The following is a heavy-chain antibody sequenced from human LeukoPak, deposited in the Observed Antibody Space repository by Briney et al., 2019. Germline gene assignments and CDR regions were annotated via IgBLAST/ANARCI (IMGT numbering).Heavy chain of an antibody. CDR1: GGSISSYY. CDR3: ARGGRSGWYFFDY. V-gene: IGHV4-59*01. D-gene: IGHD6-19*01. Sequence: PSKTLSLTCTVSGGSISSYYWSWIRQPPGKGLEWIGYIYYSGSTNYNPSLKSRVTISVDTSMNQFSLKLSSVTAADTAVYYCARGGRSGWYFFDYWGQGTLVTVSS. J-gene: IGHJ4*02. CDR2: IYYSGST.